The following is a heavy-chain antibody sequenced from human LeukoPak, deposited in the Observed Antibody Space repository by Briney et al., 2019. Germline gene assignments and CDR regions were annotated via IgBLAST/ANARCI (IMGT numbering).Heavy chain of an antibody. CDR3: ARLLGESTIYDL. V-gene: IGHV3-7*01. J-gene: IGHJ5*02. D-gene: IGHD5/OR15-5a*01. Sequence: GGSLRLSCAASGFTFNRHWMSWVRQAPGKGLEWVATIRQDGNEIHYVDSVKGRFINSRDNAKNSLSLQMNSLRDEDTAMYYCARLLGESTIYDLWGLGTLVTVSS. CDR2: IRQDGNEI. CDR1: GFTFNRHW.